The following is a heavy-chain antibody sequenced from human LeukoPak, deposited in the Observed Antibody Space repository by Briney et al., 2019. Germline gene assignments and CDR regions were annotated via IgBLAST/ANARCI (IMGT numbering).Heavy chain of an antibody. V-gene: IGHV4-39*01. D-gene: IGHD2-15*01. Sequence: SETLSLTCTVSGGSISSSPYYWGWIRQPPGKGLEWIGTIYYSGSTYYNPSLKSRVTISVDTSKNLFSLKLSSVTAADTAVYYCARHHCSGGSCYWADAFDIWGQGTMVTVSS. CDR2: IYYSGST. J-gene: IGHJ3*02. CDR3: ARHHCSGGSCYWADAFDI. CDR1: GGSISSSPYY.